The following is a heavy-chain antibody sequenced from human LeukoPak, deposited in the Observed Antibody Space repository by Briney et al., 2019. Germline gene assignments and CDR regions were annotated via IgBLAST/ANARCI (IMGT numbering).Heavy chain of an antibody. D-gene: IGHD3-22*01. J-gene: IGHJ4*02. CDR2: IWYDGSNK. Sequence: GGSLRLSRAASGFTFSSYAMHWVRQAPGKGLEWVAVIWYDGSNKYFADSVKGRFTISRDNSKNTLYLQMNSLRAEDTAVYYCARDRGWYDSTGYYSFSIDYWGQGTLVTVSS. CDR3: ARDRGWYDSTGYYSFSIDY. CDR1: GFTFSSYA. V-gene: IGHV3-33*08.